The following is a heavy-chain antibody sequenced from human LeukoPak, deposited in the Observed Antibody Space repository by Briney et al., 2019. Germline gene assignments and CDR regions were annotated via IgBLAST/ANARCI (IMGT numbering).Heavy chain of an antibody. J-gene: IGHJ6*02. Sequence: ASVKVSCKASEYTCTSYDINWVRQATGQGLEWMGWMNPNSGNTGYAQKFQGRVTMTRNTSISTAYMELSSLRSEDTAVYYCARIYCSSTSCYYYYYYGMDVWGQGTTVTVSS. V-gene: IGHV1-8*01. CDR2: MNPNSGNT. D-gene: IGHD2-2*01. CDR3: ARIYCSSTSCYYYYYYGMDV. CDR1: EYTCTSYD.